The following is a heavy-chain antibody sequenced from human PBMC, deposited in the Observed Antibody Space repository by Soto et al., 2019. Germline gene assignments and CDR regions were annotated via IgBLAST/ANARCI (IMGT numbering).Heavy chain of an antibody. CDR1: GFTFSSYS. CDR3: AGAGSSGWPNWFDP. D-gene: IGHD3-10*01. V-gene: IGHV3-48*02. J-gene: IGHJ5*02. Sequence: EVQLVESGGGLVQPGGSLRLSCAASGFTFSSYSMNWVRQAPGKGLERVSYFSSGTSTIYYADSVTSRFTISRDYAKESRYRKMNSLRDEDTAVYYCAGAGSSGWPNWFDPWGQGTRVTVS. CDR2: FSSGTSTI.